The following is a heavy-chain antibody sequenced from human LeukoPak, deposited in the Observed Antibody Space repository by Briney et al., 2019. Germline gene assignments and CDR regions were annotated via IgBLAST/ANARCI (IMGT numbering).Heavy chain of an antibody. CDR3: ARNIGPTGPTPFDF. CDR2: ISYSGST. D-gene: IGHD1-1*01. CDR1: GGARSSNF. V-gene: IGHV4-59*01. Sequence: PSETLSLTCTVSGGARSSNFWSWIRQPPGKGLEWIGYISYSGSTTYNPSLKSRVTISIDTPKIQFSLNLSSVTAADTAVYYCARNIGPTGPTPFDFWGQGTLVTVSS. J-gene: IGHJ4*02.